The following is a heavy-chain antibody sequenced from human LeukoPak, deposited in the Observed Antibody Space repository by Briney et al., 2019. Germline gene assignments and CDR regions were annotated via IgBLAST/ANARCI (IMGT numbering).Heavy chain of an antibody. V-gene: IGHV4-34*01. CDR1: GGSFSGYY. D-gene: IGHD2-21*01. CDR3: ARDKGGDEGSKFDS. CDR2: INHSGST. J-gene: IGHJ4*02. Sequence: SETLSLTCAVYGGSFSGYYWSWICQPPGKGLEWIGEINHSGSTNYNPSLKSRVTISVDTSKNQFSLKLSSVTAADTAVYYCARDKGGDEGSKFDSWGQGTLVTVSS.